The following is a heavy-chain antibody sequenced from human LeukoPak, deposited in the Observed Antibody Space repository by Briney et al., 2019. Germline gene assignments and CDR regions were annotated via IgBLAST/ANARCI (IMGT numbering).Heavy chain of an antibody. CDR3: AKLIDIVVVPAAFAMDV. Sequence: GGSLRLSCAASGFTFSNYWMSWVRQAPGKGLEWVSAISGSGGSTYYADSVKGRFTISRDNSKNTLYLQMNSLRAEDTAVYYCAKLIDIVVVPAAFAMDVWGKGTTVTVSS. J-gene: IGHJ6*04. D-gene: IGHD2-2*01. CDR1: GFTFSNYW. V-gene: IGHV3-23*01. CDR2: ISGSGGST.